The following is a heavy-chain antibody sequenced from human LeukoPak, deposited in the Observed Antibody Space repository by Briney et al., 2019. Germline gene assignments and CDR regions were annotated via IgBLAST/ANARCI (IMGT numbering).Heavy chain of an antibody. J-gene: IGHJ4*02. V-gene: IGHV1-46*01. CDR1: GYTFSTYY. D-gene: IGHD3-3*01. Sequence: GASVKVSCKASGYTFSTYYIHGVRQAPGEGREGMGIINPSGGNTGYAQKFQGRVTITADKSTSTAYMELSSLRSEDTAVYYCARDGVGYYDFWSGYFLRMERFDYWGQGTLVTVSS. CDR3: ARDGVGYYDFWSGYFLRMERFDY. CDR2: INPSGGNT.